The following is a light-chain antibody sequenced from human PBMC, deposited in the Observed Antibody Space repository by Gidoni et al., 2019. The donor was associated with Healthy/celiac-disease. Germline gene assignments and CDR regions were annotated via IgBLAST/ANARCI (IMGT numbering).Light chain of an antibody. CDR3: QQYNNGPPYT. Sequence: EIVMTQSPATLSVSPGERATLSCRASQSVSSNLAWYQQKPGQAPRLLIYGASTRATGIPARFSGSGSGTEFTLTIRSLQSEDFAVYYCQQYNNGPPYTFGPGTKVEIK. J-gene: IGKJ3*01. CDR1: QSVSSN. CDR2: GAS. V-gene: IGKV3-15*01.